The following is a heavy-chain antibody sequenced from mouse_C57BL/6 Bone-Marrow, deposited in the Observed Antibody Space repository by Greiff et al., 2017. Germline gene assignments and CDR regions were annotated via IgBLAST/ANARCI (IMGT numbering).Heavy chain of an antibody. V-gene: IGHV5-6*02. CDR1: GFTFSSYG. Sequence: EVKLVESGGDLVKPGGSLKLSCAASGFTFSSYGMSWVRQTPDKRLEWVATISSGGSYTYYPDSVKGRFTISRDNAKNTRYLQMSSLKSEDTAMYYCARPHYYYEDYYAMDYWGQGTSVTVSS. CDR3: ARPHYYYEDYYAMDY. CDR2: ISSGGSYT. J-gene: IGHJ4*01. D-gene: IGHD1-1*01.